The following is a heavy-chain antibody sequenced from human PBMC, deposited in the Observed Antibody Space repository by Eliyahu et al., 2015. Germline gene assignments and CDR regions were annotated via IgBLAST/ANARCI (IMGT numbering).Heavy chain of an antibody. CDR3: ARKGSGTYRDAKNNWFDP. D-gene: IGHD1-26*01. V-gene: IGHV5-51*01. CDR2: IYPGDSDT. J-gene: IGHJ5*02. CDR1: GYSFTXYW. Sequence: EVQLVQSGAEVKKPGESLKISXKASGYSFTXYWXGWVRQMPGKGLEWMGIIYPGDSDTTYSPSFQGQVTISADKSISTAYLQWSSLKASDTAIYYCARKGSGTYRDAKNNWFDPWGQGTLVTVSS.